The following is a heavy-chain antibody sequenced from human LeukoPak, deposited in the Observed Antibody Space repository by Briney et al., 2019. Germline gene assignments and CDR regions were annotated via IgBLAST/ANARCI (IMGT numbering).Heavy chain of an antibody. D-gene: IGHD3-22*01. V-gene: IGHV4-59*01. CDR2: IYYSGST. J-gene: IGHJ4*02. CDR1: GGSISSYY. CDR3: ASGPYYDSSDSVDY. Sequence: PSETLSLTCTVSGGSISSYYWSWIRQPPGKGLEWIGYIYYSGSTNYNPSLKSRVTISVDTSKNQFSLKLSSVTAADTAVYYCASGPYYDSSDSVDYWGQRTLVTVSS.